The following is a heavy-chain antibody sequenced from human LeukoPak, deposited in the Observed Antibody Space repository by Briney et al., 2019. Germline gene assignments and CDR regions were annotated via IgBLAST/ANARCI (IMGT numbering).Heavy chain of an antibody. CDR3: AKDREPTSYYFDS. CDR1: GFTFSSYW. Sequence: GGSLRLSCAASGFTFSSYWMHWVRQPPGKGLVWVSRINSDGTSTNYADSVKGRFTISRDNAKNTLYLQMNSLRAEDTAVYYCAKDREPTSYYFDSWGQGTLVTVSS. D-gene: IGHD1-14*01. J-gene: IGHJ4*02. V-gene: IGHV3-74*01. CDR2: INSDGTST.